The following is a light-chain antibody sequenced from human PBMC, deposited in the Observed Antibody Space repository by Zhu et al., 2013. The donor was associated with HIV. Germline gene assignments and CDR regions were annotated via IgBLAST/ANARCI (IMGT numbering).Light chain of an antibody. CDR3: HSYDSSLNGWV. J-gene: IGLJ3*02. V-gene: IGLV1-51*01. CDR2: DND. Sequence: QSVLTQPPSLSAAPGQRISISCSGAGSNVGSNYVSWYQQFPGAAPKLLIYDNDKRPSGIPDRFSGSKSTTSASLAITGLQAEDEADYYCHSYDSSLNGWVFGGGTKLTVL. CDR1: GSNVGSNY.